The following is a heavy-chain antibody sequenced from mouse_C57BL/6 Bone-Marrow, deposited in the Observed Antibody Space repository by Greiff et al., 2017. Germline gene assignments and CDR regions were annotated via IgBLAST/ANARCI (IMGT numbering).Heavy chain of an antibody. CDR1: GYAFSSSW. Sequence: QVQLKQSGPELVKPGASVKISCKASGYAFSSSWMNWVKQRPGKGLEWIGRIYPGDGDTNYNGKFKGKATLTADNSSSTAYMQLSSLTSEDSAVYFCARSLYYYGSSWFAYWGQGTLVTVSA. V-gene: IGHV1-82*01. D-gene: IGHD1-1*01. J-gene: IGHJ3*01. CDR2: IYPGDGDT. CDR3: ARSLYYYGSSWFAY.